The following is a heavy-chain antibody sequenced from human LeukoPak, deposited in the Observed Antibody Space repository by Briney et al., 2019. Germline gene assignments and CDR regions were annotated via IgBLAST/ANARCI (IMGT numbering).Heavy chain of an antibody. V-gene: IGHV5-51*01. CDR2: IYPGDSDT. CDR3: ARHVESWSSITYGSGSYNWFDP. Sequence: GESLKISCKGSGYSFTSYWIGWVRQMPGKGLEWMGIIYPGDSDTRYSPSFQGQVTISADKSISTAYLQWSSLKASDTAMYYCARHVESWSSITYGSGSYNWFDPWGQGTLVIVSS. D-gene: IGHD3-10*01. J-gene: IGHJ5*02. CDR1: GYSFTSYW.